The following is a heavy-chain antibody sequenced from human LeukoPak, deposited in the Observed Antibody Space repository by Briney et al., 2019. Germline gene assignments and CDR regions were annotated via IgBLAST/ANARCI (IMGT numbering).Heavy chain of an antibody. V-gene: IGHV1-2*02. J-gene: IGHJ4*02. Sequence: ASVKVSCKASGYTFTAYRMHWVRQAPGQGLEWMGWINPDTGDTNYAQNFQGRVTMTRDMTFTTAYMDLDSLTSDDTAVYHCARDAYFDHWGQGTLVTVSS. CDR3: ARDAYFDH. CDR1: GYTFTAYR. CDR2: INPDTGDT.